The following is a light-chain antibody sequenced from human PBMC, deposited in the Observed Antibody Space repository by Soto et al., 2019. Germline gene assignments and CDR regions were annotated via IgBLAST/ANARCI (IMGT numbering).Light chain of an antibody. J-gene: IGKJ5*01. CDR3: QQRSNWPPEIT. CDR2: RTS. CDR1: QSISSN. V-gene: IGKV3-11*01. Sequence: EIVMTQSPATLSVSPGERATLSCRASQSISSNLAWYQQKPGQAPRLLMFRTSSRATGFPARFSASGSGTDFTLTISGLEPEDFAVYYCQQRSNWPPEITFGQGTRLEIK.